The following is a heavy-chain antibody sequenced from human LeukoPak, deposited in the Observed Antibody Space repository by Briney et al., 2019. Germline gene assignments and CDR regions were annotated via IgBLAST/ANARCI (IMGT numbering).Heavy chain of an antibody. CDR3: ARADSSSWYGYFDY. V-gene: IGHV1-69*02. Sequence: SVKVSCKASGVTFSSYTISWVRQAPGQGLEWMGRIIPILGIANYAQKFQGRVTITADKSTSTAYMELSSLRSEDTAAYYCARADSSSWYGYFDYWGQGTLVTVSS. D-gene: IGHD6-13*01. J-gene: IGHJ4*02. CDR1: GVTFSSYT. CDR2: IIPILGIA.